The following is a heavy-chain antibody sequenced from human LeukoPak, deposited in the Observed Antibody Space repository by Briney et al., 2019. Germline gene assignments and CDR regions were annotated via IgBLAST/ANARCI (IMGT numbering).Heavy chain of an antibody. CDR3: ARDFGRDYYGSGSSDY. CDR2: IYSGGST. CDR1: GFTVSSNY. J-gene: IGHJ4*02. V-gene: IGHV3-66*01. D-gene: IGHD3-10*01. Sequence: GGSLRLSCAASGFTVSSNYMSWVRQAPGKGLEWVSVIYSGGSTYYADSVKGRFTISRDNSKNTLYLQMNSLRAEDTAVYYCARDFGRDYYGSGSSDYWGQGTLVTVSS.